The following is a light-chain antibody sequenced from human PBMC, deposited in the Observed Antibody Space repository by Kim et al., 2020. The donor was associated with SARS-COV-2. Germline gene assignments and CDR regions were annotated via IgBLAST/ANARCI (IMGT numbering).Light chain of an antibody. J-gene: IGKJ4*01. V-gene: IGKV3-20*01. Sequence: EIVLTQSPGILSLSPGERATLSCRASQSVSSSYLAWYQQKPGQAPRLLIYGASSRATGIPDRFSGSGSGTDFTLTISRLEPEDFAVYYCHQYGSSPLTFGGGTKLEIK. CDR2: GAS. CDR3: HQYGSSPLT. CDR1: QSVSSSY.